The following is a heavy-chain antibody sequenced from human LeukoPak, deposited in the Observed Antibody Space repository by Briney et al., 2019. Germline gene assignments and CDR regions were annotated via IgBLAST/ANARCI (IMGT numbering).Heavy chain of an antibody. CDR2: IYTSGRT. J-gene: IGHJ4*02. Sequence: VKPSETLSLTCTVSGVSISSYYWSWIRPPPGKGLEWIGRIYTSGRTNYNPSLKSRVTMSVDTSENQFSVTLSSVTAAHTAVYFCARDYCSRYSCYRYYFDYWGQGTMVTVSS. CDR1: GVSISSYY. V-gene: IGHV4-4*07. D-gene: IGHD2-2*01. CDR3: ARDYCSRYSCYRYYFDY.